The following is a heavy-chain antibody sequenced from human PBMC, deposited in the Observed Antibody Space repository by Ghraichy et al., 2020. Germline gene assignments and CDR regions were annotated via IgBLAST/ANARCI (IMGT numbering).Heavy chain of an antibody. CDR2: IVVGSGNT. CDR1: RSHFTSPA. Sequence: SVKVSCKASRSHFTSPAMQWVRQARGQRLKRIGWIVVGSGNTNYAQKFQERVTIPRDMSTSTAYMELSSLRSEDTDVYYCAAFYYYDISGYYPPLVYLGHLSLFTVSS. D-gene: IGHD3-22*01. J-gene: IGHJ4*01. V-gene: IGHV1-58*02. CDR3: AAFYYYDISGYYPPLVY.